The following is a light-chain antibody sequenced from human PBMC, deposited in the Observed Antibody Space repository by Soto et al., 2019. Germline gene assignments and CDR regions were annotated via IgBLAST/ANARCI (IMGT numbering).Light chain of an antibody. J-gene: IGLJ1*01. CDR3: CSYAGGGIYV. CDR1: PSDVGGSNS. V-gene: IGLV2-8*01. Sequence: QSVLTQPPSASGSPGQSVTISCTGTPSDVGGSNSVSWYQQHPGKAPNLMIYDVNKRPSGVPDRFSGSKSGNTASLTISGLQAEDEADFYCCSYAGGGIYVFGTGTKVTVL. CDR2: DVN.